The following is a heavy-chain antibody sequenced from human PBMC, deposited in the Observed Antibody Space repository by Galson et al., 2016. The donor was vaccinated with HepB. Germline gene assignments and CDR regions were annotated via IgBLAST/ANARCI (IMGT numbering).Heavy chain of an antibody. J-gene: IGHJ5*02. CDR1: GGSITSPDFL. D-gene: IGHD3-16*01. Sequence: ETLSLTCTVSGGSITSPDFLWGWVRRPPGKGPEWLAPIDHKGGRMHNPSPRSRLSISRDTSRNDLSLEMTSLAAADTSTYPCARLYDHKLDPWGQGTLVSVSS. CDR3: ARLYDHKLDP. CDR2: IDHKGGR. V-gene: IGHV4-39*01.